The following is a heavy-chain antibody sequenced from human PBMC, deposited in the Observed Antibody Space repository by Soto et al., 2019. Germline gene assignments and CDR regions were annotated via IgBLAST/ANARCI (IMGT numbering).Heavy chain of an antibody. CDR1: GFTFSVYA. CDR3: AKALYGGFTY. CDR2: ISGSGDST. D-gene: IGHD3-10*01. V-gene: IGHV3-23*01. J-gene: IGHJ4*02. Sequence: EVRLLESGGGLVQPGGSLRLSCAASGFTFSVYAMSWVRQAPGKGLGWVSGISGSGDSTHYADSVKGRFTVSRDNSKSMLYLQTNSLRAEDTGIYYCAKALYGGFTYWGQGTLVTVSS.